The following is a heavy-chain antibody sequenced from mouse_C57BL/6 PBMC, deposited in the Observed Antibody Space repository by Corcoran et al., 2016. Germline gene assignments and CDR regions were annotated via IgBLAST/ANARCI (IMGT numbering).Heavy chain of an antibody. Sequence: QVQLQQSGAELARPGASVKLSCKASGYTFTSYGISWVKQRTGQGLEWIGEIYPRSGNTYYNEKFKGKATLTADKSSSTAYMELRSLTSEDSAVYFCAREWGITTVPTWFAYWGQGTLVTVSA. V-gene: IGHV1-81*01. J-gene: IGHJ3*01. D-gene: IGHD1-1*01. CDR1: GYTFTSYG. CDR3: AREWGITTVPTWFAY. CDR2: IYPRSGNT.